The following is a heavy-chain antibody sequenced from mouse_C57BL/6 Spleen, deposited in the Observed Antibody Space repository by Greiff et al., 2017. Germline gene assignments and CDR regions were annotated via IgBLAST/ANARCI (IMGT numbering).Heavy chain of an antibody. Sequence: QQSGPELVKPGASVKISCKASGYTFTDYYMNWVKQSHGKSLEWIGDINPNNGGTSYNQKFKGKATLTVDKSSSTAYMELRSLTSEDSAVYYCARYYGSSRYFDVWGTGTTVTVSS. J-gene: IGHJ1*03. CDR2: INPNNGGT. D-gene: IGHD1-1*01. CDR1: GYTFTDYY. V-gene: IGHV1-26*01. CDR3: ARYYGSSRYFDV.